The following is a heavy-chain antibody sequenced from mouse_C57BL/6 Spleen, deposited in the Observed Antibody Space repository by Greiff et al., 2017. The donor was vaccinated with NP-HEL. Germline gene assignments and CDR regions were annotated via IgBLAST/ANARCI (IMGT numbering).Heavy chain of an antibody. CDR3: AAYYGSSTLDY. D-gene: IGHD1-1*01. J-gene: IGHJ2*01. Sequence: QVQLQQPGAELVKPGASVKLSCKASGYTFTSYWMHWVKQRPGQGLEWIGMIHPNSGSTNYNEKFKSKATLTVDKSSSTAYMQLSSLTSEDSAVYYFAAYYGSSTLDYWGQGTTLTVSS. V-gene: IGHV1-64*01. CDR1: GYTFTSYW. CDR2: IHPNSGST.